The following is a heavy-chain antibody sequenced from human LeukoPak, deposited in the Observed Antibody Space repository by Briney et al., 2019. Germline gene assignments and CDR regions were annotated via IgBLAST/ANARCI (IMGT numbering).Heavy chain of an antibody. CDR3: ATDIYVWGSYRPLDY. CDR2: ISNDGTKK. CDR1: GFTFSSYG. D-gene: IGHD3-16*02. V-gene: IGHV3-30*03. Sequence: PGGSLRLSCAASGFTFSSYGMHWVRQAPGKGLEWVAVISNDGTKKYYVDSVKGRFTISRDNAKNSLYLQMNSLRAEDTAVYYCATDIYVWGSYRPLDYWGQGTLVTVSS. J-gene: IGHJ4*02.